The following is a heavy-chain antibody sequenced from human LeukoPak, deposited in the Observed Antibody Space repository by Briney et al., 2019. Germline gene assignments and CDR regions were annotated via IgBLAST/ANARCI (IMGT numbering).Heavy chain of an antibody. D-gene: IGHD2-2*01. J-gene: IGHJ4*02. CDR3: ARGYCSSTSCYDGRGFDY. CDR2: IYYSGST. V-gene: IGHV4-61*08. CDR1: GGSISSGDYY. Sequence: SQTLSLTCTVSGGSISSGDYYWSWIRQPPGKGLEWIGYIYYSGSTNYNPSLKSRVTISVDTSKNRFSLKLSSVTAADTAVYYCARGYCSSTSCYDGRGFDYWGQGTLVTVSS.